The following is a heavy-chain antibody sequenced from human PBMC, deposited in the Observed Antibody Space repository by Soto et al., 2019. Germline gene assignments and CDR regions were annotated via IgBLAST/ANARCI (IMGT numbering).Heavy chain of an antibody. CDR2: INTDGSVA. J-gene: IGHJ5*02. Sequence: EVQLVESGGGLVQPGESLRLSCAASGLTFRSYWMHWVRQAPGKGLVWVSRINTDGSVAMYVDSVKGRFTISRDNAKNTLYLHMNSLRAEDTAVYYCVRDMQLWRPVSWGQGTLVTVSS. V-gene: IGHV3-74*03. CDR1: GLTFRSYW. D-gene: IGHD2-21*01. CDR3: VRDMQLWRPVS.